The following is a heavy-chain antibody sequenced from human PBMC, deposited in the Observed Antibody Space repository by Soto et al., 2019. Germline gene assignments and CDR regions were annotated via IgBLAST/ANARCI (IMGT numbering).Heavy chain of an antibody. CDR2: ISPSGGTT. CDR1: GYTFTSYY. D-gene: IGHD1-26*01. J-gene: IGHJ3*02. Sequence: ASVKVSWKASGYTFTSYYMHWVRHAHGQGLEWMGIISPSGGTTSYAQKFQGRVTMTRDTSTSTVYMELSSLKSEDTAVYYCARAWDSGTYRAAFDIWGQGTMVTVSS. V-gene: IGHV1-46*01. CDR3: ARAWDSGTYRAAFDI.